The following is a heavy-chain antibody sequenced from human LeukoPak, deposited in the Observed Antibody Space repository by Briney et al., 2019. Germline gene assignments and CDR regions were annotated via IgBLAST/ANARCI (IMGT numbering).Heavy chain of an antibody. V-gene: IGHV4-59*01. D-gene: IGHD5-18*01. CDR2: IYYSGST. CDR1: GGSISGYY. Sequence: SETLSLTCTVSGGSISGYYWSWIRQPPGKGLEWIGYIYYSGSTNYNPSLKSRVTISVDTSKNQFSLKLSSVTAADTAVYYCARVLRGYSYGYDYWGQGTLVTVSS. CDR3: ARVLRGYSYGYDY. J-gene: IGHJ4*02.